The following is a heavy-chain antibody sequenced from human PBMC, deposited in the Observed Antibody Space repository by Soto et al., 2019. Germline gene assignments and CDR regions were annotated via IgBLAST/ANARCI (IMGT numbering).Heavy chain of an antibody. D-gene: IGHD3-3*01. CDR2: ISAYNGNT. Sequence: GAPVKVSCKASGYTFSSYGISWVRQAPGQGLEWMGWISAYNGNTNYAQKLQGRVTMTTDTSTSTAYMELRSLRSDDTAVYYCAREVPYDFWSGSRPNYYYMDVWGKGTMVTVSS. V-gene: IGHV1-18*01. J-gene: IGHJ6*03. CDR1: GYTFSSYG. CDR3: AREVPYDFWSGSRPNYYYMDV.